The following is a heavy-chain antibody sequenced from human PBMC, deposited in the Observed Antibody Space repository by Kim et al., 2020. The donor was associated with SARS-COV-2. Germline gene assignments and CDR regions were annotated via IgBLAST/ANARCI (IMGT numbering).Heavy chain of an antibody. V-gene: IGHV1-69*13. Sequence: SVKVSCKASGGTFSSYAISWVRQAPGQGLEWMGGIIPIFGTANYAQKFQGRVTITADESTSTAYMELSSLRSEDTAVYYCARARGSTSCPQLCDYYGMDVWGQGTTGTVSS. CDR1: GGTFSSYA. CDR2: IIPIFGTA. CDR3: ARARGSTSCPQLCDYYGMDV. D-gene: IGHD2-2*01. J-gene: IGHJ6*02.